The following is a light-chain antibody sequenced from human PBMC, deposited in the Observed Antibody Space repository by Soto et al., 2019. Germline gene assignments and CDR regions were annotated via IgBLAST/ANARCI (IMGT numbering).Light chain of an antibody. Sequence: EIMMTQSPATLSVSPGERATLSRRASQSVSSNLAWYQQKAGQAPRLLMYGASTRATGIPARFSGSGSGTEFTLTISSLQSEDFAVYYCQQYNNWPLTFGGGTKVDIK. CDR2: GAS. J-gene: IGKJ4*01. V-gene: IGKV3-15*01. CDR3: QQYNNWPLT. CDR1: QSVSSN.